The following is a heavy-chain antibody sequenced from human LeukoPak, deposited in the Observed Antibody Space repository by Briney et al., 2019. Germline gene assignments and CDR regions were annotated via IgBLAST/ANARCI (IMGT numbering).Heavy chain of an antibody. Sequence: GGSLRLSCSLSGFTFSSYWMICVRQAPGKGLEWVAHIKHDGGGTYHVDSVKGRFTISRDNAKNSLYLQMNSLRAEDTAVYFCASDPHDSGSGSYSYWGQGTLVTVSS. V-gene: IGHV3-7*05. CDR3: ASDPHDSGSGSYSY. J-gene: IGHJ4*02. CDR2: IKHDGGGT. D-gene: IGHD3-10*01. CDR1: GFTFSSYW.